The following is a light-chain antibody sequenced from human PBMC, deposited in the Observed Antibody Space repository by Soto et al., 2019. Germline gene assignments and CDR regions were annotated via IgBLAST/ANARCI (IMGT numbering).Light chain of an antibody. CDR3: QQCASSPRT. CDR2: DAS. Sequence: DIVLTQSPGTLSLSPGERATLSCRASQTVGNNYLAWYQQKPGQAPRLLIYDASRRATGLPDRFSGSGSGTDFTLTIARLEPDDFAVYYCQQCASSPRTFGQGTKVEIK. CDR1: QTVGNNY. V-gene: IGKV3-20*01. J-gene: IGKJ1*01.